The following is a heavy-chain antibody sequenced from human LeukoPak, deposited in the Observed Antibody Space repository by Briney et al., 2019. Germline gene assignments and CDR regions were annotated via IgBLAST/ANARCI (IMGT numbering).Heavy chain of an antibody. J-gene: IGHJ4*02. CDR3: AKGGIAVAGTFDY. Sequence: PGGSLRLSCAASGFTFSIYSMNWVRQAPGKGLEWVSYIGGTHSNIYYADSVKGRFTISRDNAKNSLYLQMNSLRAEDTALYYCAKGGIAVAGTFDYWGQGTLVTVSS. CDR2: IGGTHSNI. D-gene: IGHD6-19*01. V-gene: IGHV3-48*04. CDR1: GFTFSIYS.